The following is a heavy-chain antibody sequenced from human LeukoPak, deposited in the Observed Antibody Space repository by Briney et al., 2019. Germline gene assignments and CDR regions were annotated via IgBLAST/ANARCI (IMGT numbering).Heavy chain of an antibody. D-gene: IGHD3-10*01. CDR1: GGSFSGYY. CDR3: ARYHPMVRGVREYYFDY. J-gene: IGHJ4*02. V-gene: IGHV4-34*10. CDR2: INHSGST. Sequence: PSETPSLTCAVYGGSFSGYYWSWIRQPPGKGLEWIGEINHSGSTNYNPSLKSRVTMSVDTSKNQFSLKLSSVTAADTAVYYCARYHPMVRGVREYYFDYWGQGTLVTVSS.